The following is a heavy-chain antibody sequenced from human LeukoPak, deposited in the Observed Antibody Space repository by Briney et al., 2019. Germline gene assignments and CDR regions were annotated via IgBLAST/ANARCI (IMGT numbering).Heavy chain of an antibody. V-gene: IGHV4-34*01. J-gene: IGHJ6*03. Sequence: SETLSLTCAVYGGSFSGYYWSWIRQPPGKGLEWIGEINHSGSTNYNPSLKSRVTISVDTSKNQFSLKLSSVTAADTAVYFCARLRYGDFFYYYMDVWGKGTTVTVSS. CDR2: INHSGST. CDR3: ARLRYGDFFYYYMDV. D-gene: IGHD4-17*01. CDR1: GGSFSGYY.